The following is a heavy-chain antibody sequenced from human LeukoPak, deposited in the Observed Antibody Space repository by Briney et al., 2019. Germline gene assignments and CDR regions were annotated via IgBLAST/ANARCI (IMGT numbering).Heavy chain of an antibody. V-gene: IGHV4-34*01. CDR1: GGSFSGYY. J-gene: IGHJ6*02. CDR2: INHSGST. D-gene: IGHD3-10*01. Sequence: SETLSLTCAVYGGSFSGYYWSWIRRPPGKGLEWIGEINHSGSTNYNPSLKSRVTISVDTSKNQFSLKLSSVTAVDTAVYYCARGLGSYGLDVWGQGTTVTVSS. CDR3: ARGLGSYGLDV.